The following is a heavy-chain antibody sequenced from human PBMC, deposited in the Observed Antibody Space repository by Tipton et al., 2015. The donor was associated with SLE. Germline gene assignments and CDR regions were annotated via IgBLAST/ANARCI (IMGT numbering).Heavy chain of an antibody. J-gene: IGHJ4*02. Sequence: LVQSGPEVKVSCKASGGTFSSYAISWVRQAPGQGLEWMGGIIPIFGTANYAQKFQGRVTITADESTSTAYMELSSLRSEDTAVYYCARGSSGWSYWGQGTLVTVSS. V-gene: IGHV1-69*01. CDR1: GGTFSSYA. CDR2: IIPIFGTA. CDR3: ARGSSGWSY. D-gene: IGHD6-19*01.